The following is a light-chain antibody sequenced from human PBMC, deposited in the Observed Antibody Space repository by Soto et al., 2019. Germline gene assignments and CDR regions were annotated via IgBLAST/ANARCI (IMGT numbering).Light chain of an antibody. J-gene: IGKJ1*01. CDR1: QSVSSTY. V-gene: IGKV3-20*01. CDR2: GAS. Sequence: EVVLTQSPGTLSLSPGERATLSCRASQSVSSTYLAWYQQRPGQAPRLLIYGASTRATDIPDRISGSGSGTDFTLTVSRLEPEDFAVYYCQHYGSTPWLFGQGTKVEIK. CDR3: QHYGSTPWL.